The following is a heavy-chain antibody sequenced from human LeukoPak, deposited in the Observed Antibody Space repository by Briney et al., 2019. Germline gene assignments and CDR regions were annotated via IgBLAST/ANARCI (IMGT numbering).Heavy chain of an antibody. CDR2: INPNSGGT. CDR3: ARDRGDDTASYFDS. Sequence: GASVKVSCKASGYTITGYYMHWVRQAPGQGLEWMGRINPNSGGTNSAQKFQGRITMTRDTSINTAYMELSRLRSDDTAVYYCARDRGDDTASYFDSWGQGTLVTVSS. V-gene: IGHV1-2*06. D-gene: IGHD3-22*01. CDR1: GYTITGYY. J-gene: IGHJ4*02.